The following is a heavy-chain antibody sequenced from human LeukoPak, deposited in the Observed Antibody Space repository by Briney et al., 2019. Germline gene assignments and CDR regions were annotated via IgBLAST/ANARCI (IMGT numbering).Heavy chain of an antibody. Sequence: PGGSLRLSCAASGLTFSGYDMHWVRQAPGKGLEWVAVTSSDLNVKLYADSVKGRFTISRDNSRSTLYLQMNSLRPEDTAIYYCAREGYYGSGSPPSLYFDYWGQGTLVTVSS. J-gene: IGHJ4*02. V-gene: IGHV3-30*03. CDR3: AREGYYGSGSPPSLYFDY. CDR2: TSSDLNVK. CDR1: GLTFSGYD. D-gene: IGHD3-10*01.